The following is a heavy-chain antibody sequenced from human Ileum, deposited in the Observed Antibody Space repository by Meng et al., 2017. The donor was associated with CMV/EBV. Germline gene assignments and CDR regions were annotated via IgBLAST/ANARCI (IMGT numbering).Heavy chain of an antibody. Sequence: GTFSSYAISWVRQAPGQGLEWMGGIIPIFGTANYAQEFQDRVTITTDEFTSTAYMELSSLRSEDTAVYYCARGNYRYYDSSGYCLDYWGQGTLVTVSS. D-gene: IGHD3-22*01. CDR1: GTFSSYA. V-gene: IGHV1-69*05. J-gene: IGHJ4*02. CDR2: IIPIFGTA. CDR3: ARGNYRYYDSSGYCLDY.